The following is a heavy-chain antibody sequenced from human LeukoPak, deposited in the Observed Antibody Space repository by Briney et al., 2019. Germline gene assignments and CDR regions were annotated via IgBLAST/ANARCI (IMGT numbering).Heavy chain of an antibody. Sequence: GGSLRLSCAASGFTFSSYWMSWVRQAPGKGLEWVANIKQDGSEKYYVDSVKGRFTISRDNAKNSLYLQMNSLRAEDTAVYYCAKSPHSSSSGYWGQGTLVTVSS. CDR1: GFTFSSYW. CDR3: AKSPHSSSSGY. J-gene: IGHJ4*02. V-gene: IGHV3-7*01. CDR2: IKQDGSEK. D-gene: IGHD6-6*01.